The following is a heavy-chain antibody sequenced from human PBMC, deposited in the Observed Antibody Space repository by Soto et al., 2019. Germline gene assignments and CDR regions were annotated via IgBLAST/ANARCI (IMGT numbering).Heavy chain of an antibody. Sequence: QVQLVQSGAEVKKPGSSVKVSCKASGGTFSSYAISWVRQAPGQGLEWMGGIIPIFGTANYAQKFQGRVTITADESTSTAYMELSSLRSEDTAVYYCGAVGCSGGICYSFYYGMDVWGQGTTVTVSS. CDR1: GGTFSSYA. CDR3: GAVGCSGGICYSFYYGMDV. J-gene: IGHJ6*02. D-gene: IGHD2-15*01. CDR2: IIPIFGTA. V-gene: IGHV1-69*12.